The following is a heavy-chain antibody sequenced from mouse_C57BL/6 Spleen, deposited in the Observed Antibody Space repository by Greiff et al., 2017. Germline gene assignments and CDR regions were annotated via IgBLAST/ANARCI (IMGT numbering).Heavy chain of an antibody. Sequence: QVQLKESGAELARPGASVKMSCKASGYTFTSYTMHWVKQRPGQGLEWIGYINPSSGYTKYNQKFKDKATLTADKSSSTAYMQLSSLTSEDSAVYYCARNGYYDCFDYWGQGTTLTVSS. J-gene: IGHJ2*01. CDR1: GYTFTSYT. V-gene: IGHV1-4*01. CDR2: INPSSGYT. CDR3: ARNGYYDCFDY. D-gene: IGHD2-3*01.